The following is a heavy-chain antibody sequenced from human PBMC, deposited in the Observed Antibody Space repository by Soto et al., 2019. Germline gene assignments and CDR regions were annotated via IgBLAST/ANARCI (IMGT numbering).Heavy chain of an antibody. Sequence: SVKVSCQASGFTFTSSAMQWVRQARGQRLEWIGWIVVGSGNTNYAQKFQERVTITRDMSTSTAYMELSSLRSVDTAVYYCAAGWELSPRYYFDYWGQGTLVTVSS. CDR2: IVVGSGNT. D-gene: IGHD3-16*02. CDR3: AAGWELSPRYYFDY. V-gene: IGHV1-58*02. CDR1: GFTFTSSA. J-gene: IGHJ4*02.